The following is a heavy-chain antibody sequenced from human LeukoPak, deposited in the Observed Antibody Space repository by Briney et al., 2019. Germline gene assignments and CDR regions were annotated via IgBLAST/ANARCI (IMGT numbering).Heavy chain of an antibody. Sequence: GGSLRLSCAASGFTFSSYGMHWVRQAPGKGLEWVSFTRFDGKNKYYADSVKGRFTISKDSSKNTLGLQMNSLRTEDTAVYYCARGSQYNILTGFIVGAMDDFDYWGQGTLVTVPS. J-gene: IGHJ4*02. V-gene: IGHV3-30*02. CDR3: ARGSQYNILTGFIVGAMDDFDY. CDR2: TRFDGKNK. D-gene: IGHD3-9*01. CDR1: GFTFSSYG.